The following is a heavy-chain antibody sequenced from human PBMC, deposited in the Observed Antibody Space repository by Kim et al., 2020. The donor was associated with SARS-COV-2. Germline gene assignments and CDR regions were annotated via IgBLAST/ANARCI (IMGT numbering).Heavy chain of an antibody. CDR3: ARVSPYYYGSGSHRGSFDI. CDR2: INHSGST. J-gene: IGHJ3*02. CDR1: GGSFSGYY. Sequence: SETLSLTCAVYGGSFSGYYWSWIRQPPGKGLEWIGEINHSGSTNYNPSLKSRVTISVDTSKNQFSLKLSSVTAADTAVYYCARVSPYYYGSGSHRGSFDIWGQGTMVTVSS. V-gene: IGHV4-34*01. D-gene: IGHD3-10*01.